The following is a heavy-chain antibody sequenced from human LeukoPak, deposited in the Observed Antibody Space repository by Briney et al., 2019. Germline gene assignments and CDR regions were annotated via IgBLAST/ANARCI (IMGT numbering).Heavy chain of an antibody. V-gene: IGHV3-30*04. CDR1: GFTFSSYA. CDR2: ISSDGNNK. CDR3: ARGEYTSSWYCDF. D-gene: IGHD6-13*01. Sequence: GRSLRLSCAASGFTFSSYAIHWVRQAPGKGLEWGAGISSDGNNKYYADSLKVRVTISRDNSKTTLSLQIHSLRGEDTAVYYCARGEYTSSWYCDFWGQGTLVTVSS. J-gene: IGHJ4*02.